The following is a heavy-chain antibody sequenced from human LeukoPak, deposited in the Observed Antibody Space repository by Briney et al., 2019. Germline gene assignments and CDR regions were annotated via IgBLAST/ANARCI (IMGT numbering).Heavy chain of an antibody. Sequence: GASVKVSCKASGGTFSSYAISWVRQAPGQGLEWMGGIIPIFGTANYAQKFQGRVTITADESTSTAYMELSSLRSEDTAVYYCARDHSPTFDPWGQGTLVTVSS. V-gene: IGHV1-69*13. D-gene: IGHD4-11*01. CDR3: ARDHSPTFDP. CDR1: GGTFSSYA. CDR2: IIPIFGTA. J-gene: IGHJ5*02.